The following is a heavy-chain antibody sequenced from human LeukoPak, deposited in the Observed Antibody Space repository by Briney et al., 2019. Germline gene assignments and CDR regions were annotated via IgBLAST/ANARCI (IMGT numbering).Heavy chain of an antibody. CDR3: ARGGGGNSDFLTTYTGASLSFDY. V-gene: IGHV3-7*03. CDR1: GFTFSTYW. D-gene: IGHD3-9*01. J-gene: IGHJ4*02. CDR2: IKQDGSEK. Sequence: PGGSLRLSCAASGFTFSTYWMTWVRQAPGKGLEWVANIKQDGSEKYYEDSMKGRFTISRDSAKSSLYLQMNSLGAEDTAVYYCARGGGGNSDFLTTYTGASLSFDYWGQGALVTVSS.